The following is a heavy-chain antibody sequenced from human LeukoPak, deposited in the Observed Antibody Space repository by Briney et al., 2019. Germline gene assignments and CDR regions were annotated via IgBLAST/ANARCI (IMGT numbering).Heavy chain of an antibody. CDR1: GFTFSSYW. J-gene: IGHJ4*02. V-gene: IGHV3-7*01. D-gene: IGHD5-24*01. CDR2: IKRDGSEE. Sequence: GGSLRLSCAGSGFTFSSYWMSWVRQAPGKGLEWVASIKRDGSEEYYVDSVKGRFTISRDNAKNSVYLQMNSLRAEDTAVYYCAPTCNYLYPHYSGQPTLVTVSS. CDR3: APTCNYLYPHY.